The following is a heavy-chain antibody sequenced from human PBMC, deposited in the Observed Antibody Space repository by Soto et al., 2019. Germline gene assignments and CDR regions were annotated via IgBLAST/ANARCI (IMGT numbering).Heavy chain of an antibody. D-gene: IGHD3-9*01. Sequence: GGSLRLSCAASGFTFSSYWMHWVRQAPGKGLVWVSRINSDGSSTSYADSVKGRFTISRDNAKNTLYLQMNSLRAEDTAVYYCARETCYDILTGYCDFDYWGQGTLVTVSS. V-gene: IGHV3-74*01. J-gene: IGHJ4*02. CDR2: INSDGSST. CDR1: GFTFSSYW. CDR3: ARETCYDILTGYCDFDY.